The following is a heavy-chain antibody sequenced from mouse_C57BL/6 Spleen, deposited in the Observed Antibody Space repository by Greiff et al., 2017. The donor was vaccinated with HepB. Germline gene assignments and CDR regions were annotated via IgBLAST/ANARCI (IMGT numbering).Heavy chain of an antibody. D-gene: IGHD1-1*01. J-gene: IGHJ1*03. CDR1: GYTFTDYN. CDR2: INPNNGGT. CDR3: AREDYYHWYFDV. Sequence: EVQLQQSGPELVKPGASVKIPCKASGYTFTDYNMDWVKQSHGKSLEWIGDINPNNGGTIYNQKFKGKATLTVDKSSSTAYMELRSLTSEDTAVYYWAREDYYHWYFDVWGTGTTVTVSS. V-gene: IGHV1-18*01.